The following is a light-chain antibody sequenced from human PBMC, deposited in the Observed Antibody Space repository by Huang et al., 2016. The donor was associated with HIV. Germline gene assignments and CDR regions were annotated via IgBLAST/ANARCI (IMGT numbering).Light chain of an antibody. V-gene: IGKV3-20*01. CDR3: QQYGSSPGT. CDR1: QSVSSSY. Sequence: EIVLTQSPGTLSLSPGERATLSCRASQSVSSSYLAWYQQTPGEAPTLLIYGASSRATGIPDRFSGSGSGTDFTLTISRLEPEDFAVYYCQQYGSSPGTFGQGTKVEIK. J-gene: IGKJ1*01. CDR2: GAS.